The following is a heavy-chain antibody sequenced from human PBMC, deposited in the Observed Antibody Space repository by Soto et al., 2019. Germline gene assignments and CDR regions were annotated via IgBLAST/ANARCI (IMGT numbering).Heavy chain of an antibody. V-gene: IGHV3-30*04. J-gene: IGHJ3*02. CDR2: TSFDGSSK. CDR1: GVRFSSYA. Sequence: QVQLVGSGGGVVQPGTSLRLSCAASGVRFSSYAMHWVRQAPGKGLEWVAVTSFDGSSKYYADSVKGRFTISRDNSKNTLYLQMNSLRAEDTAVYYCARDQDYYHSSGSDAFDIWGQGTMVTVSS. CDR3: ARDQDYYHSSGSDAFDI. D-gene: IGHD3-22*01.